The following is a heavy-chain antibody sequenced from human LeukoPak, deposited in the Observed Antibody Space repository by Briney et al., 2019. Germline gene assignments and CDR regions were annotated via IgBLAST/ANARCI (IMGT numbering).Heavy chain of an antibody. CDR1: GFTLTSYP. D-gene: IGHD7-27*01. V-gene: IGHV3-23*01. Sequence: GGSWSLSGPASGFTLTSYPRSWSRQAPGKGLEGVPTLTTSDGNTYYTDSVKGRFTVSRDNSKNTLFLQMNSLRAEDTAVYYCAKDGGLWVSAHWGDSWGRGTLVTVSS. CDR2: LTTSDGNT. J-gene: IGHJ4*02. CDR3: AKDGGLWVSAHWGDS.